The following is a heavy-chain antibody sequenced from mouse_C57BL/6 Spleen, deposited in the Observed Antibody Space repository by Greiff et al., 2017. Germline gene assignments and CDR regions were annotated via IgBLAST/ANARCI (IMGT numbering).Heavy chain of an antibody. CDR1: GYTFTSYW. Sequence: VQLQQSGAELVKPGASVKLSCKASGYTFTSYWMHWVKQRPGQGLEWIGMIHPNSGSTNYNEKFKSKATLTVDKSSSTAYMQLSSLTSEDSAVYYCARGSTVVDFSFAYWGQGTLVTVSA. CDR2: IHPNSGST. CDR3: ARGSTVVDFSFAY. V-gene: IGHV1-64*01. J-gene: IGHJ3*01. D-gene: IGHD1-1*01.